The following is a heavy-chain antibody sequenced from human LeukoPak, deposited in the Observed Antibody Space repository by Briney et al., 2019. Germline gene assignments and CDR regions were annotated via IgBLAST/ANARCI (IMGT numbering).Heavy chain of an antibody. CDR3: ARNSAGTYLWDY. D-gene: IGHD6-13*01. CDR2: IIPIFGTA. Sequence: ASVEVSCKASGGTFSSYAISWVRQAPGQGLEWMGGIIPIFGTANYAQKFQGRVTITTDESTSTAYMELSSLRSEDTAVYYCARNSAGTYLWDYWGQGTLVTVSS. CDR1: GGTFSSYA. J-gene: IGHJ4*02. V-gene: IGHV1-69*05.